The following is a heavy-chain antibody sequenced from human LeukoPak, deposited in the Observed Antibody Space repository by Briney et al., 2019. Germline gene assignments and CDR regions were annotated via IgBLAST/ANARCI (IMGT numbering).Heavy chain of an antibody. J-gene: IGHJ4*02. CDR3: ARAGTTGDFDY. Sequence: GGSLRLSCAASGFTVSSNYMSWVRQAPGKGLGWVSVIYSGGSTYYADSVKGRFTISRDNSKNTLYLQMNSLRAEDTAVYYCARAGTTGDFDYWGQGTLATVSS. V-gene: IGHV3-53*01. CDR2: IYSGGST. D-gene: IGHD4-11*01. CDR1: GFTVSSNY.